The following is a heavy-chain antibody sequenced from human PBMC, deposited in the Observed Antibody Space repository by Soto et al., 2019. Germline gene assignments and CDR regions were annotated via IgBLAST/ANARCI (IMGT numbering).Heavy chain of an antibody. D-gene: IGHD1-26*01. CDR3: AKGTVVGGIAEYWQH. CDR2: ISGSGSNT. CDR1: GFTFSNYG. Sequence: EVQLLESGGGLVQPGGSLRLSCAASGFTFSNYGMSWVRQAPGKGLEWVSAISGSGSNTYYADSVKGRFTISRDNSKNTLYLQMNSLRADDTAEYYCAKGTVVGGIAEYWQHWGQGTLVTVAS. V-gene: IGHV3-23*01. J-gene: IGHJ1*01.